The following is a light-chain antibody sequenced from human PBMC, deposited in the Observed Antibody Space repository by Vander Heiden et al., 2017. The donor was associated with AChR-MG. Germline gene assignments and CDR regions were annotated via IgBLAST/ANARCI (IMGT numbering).Light chain of an antibody. CDR3: QSSDSVMGPLV. J-gene: IGLJ3*02. Sequence: QSVLTQPPSVSGAPRQRVTISCAGSTSNIRVGFDVHWYHQVPGTAPKHLIYVNNNRPSGVPDRFSAARSGTTASLSITGLQAEDEGDYYCQSSDSVMGPLVIGGGTKLTVL. V-gene: IGLV1-40*01. CDR1: TSNIRVGFD. CDR2: VNN.